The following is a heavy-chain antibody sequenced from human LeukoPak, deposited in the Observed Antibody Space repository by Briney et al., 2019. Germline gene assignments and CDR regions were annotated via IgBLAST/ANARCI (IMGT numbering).Heavy chain of an antibody. CDR3: ARGYDSSGYYYFDY. CDR2: ISDDESNK. D-gene: IGHD3-22*01. Sequence: PGGSLRLSCAASGFTFSSYAMHWVRQAPGKGLEWVAVISDDESNKYYADSAKGRLTISRDNSKNTLYLQMNSLRAEDTAVYYCARGYDSSGYYYFDYWGQGTLVTVSS. V-gene: IGHV3-30-3*01. CDR1: GFTFSSYA. J-gene: IGHJ4*02.